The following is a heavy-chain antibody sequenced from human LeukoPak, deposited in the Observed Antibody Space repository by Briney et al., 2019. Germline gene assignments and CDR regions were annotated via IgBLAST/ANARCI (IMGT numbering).Heavy chain of an antibody. Sequence: GGSLRLSCTASGFTIYSNYISWVRRAPGKGLEWVSIIHNDDRTYYAESVKGRFTISRDNSNNTVYLQMNSLRVEATAVYYCLQFAYWGQGTLVTVSS. CDR3: LQFAY. V-gene: IGHV3-66*01. CDR1: GFTIYSNY. D-gene: IGHD3-10*01. CDR2: IHNDDRT. J-gene: IGHJ4*02.